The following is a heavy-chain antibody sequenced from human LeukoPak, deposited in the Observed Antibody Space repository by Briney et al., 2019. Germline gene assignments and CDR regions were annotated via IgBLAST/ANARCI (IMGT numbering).Heavy chain of an antibody. CDR1: GFTFSDYY. CDR2: ISSSGSTI. V-gene: IGHV3-11*01. Sequence: GGSLRLSCAASGFTFSDYYMSWIRQAPGKGLEWVSYISSSGSTIYYADSVKGRFTISRDNAKNSLYLQMNSLRAEDTAVYYCARDRAMVRGFSDAFDIWGQGTMVTVSS. D-gene: IGHD3-10*01. CDR3: ARDRAMVRGFSDAFDI. J-gene: IGHJ3*02.